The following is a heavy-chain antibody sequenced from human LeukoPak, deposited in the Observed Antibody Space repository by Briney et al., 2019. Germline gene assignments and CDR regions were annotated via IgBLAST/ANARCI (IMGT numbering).Heavy chain of an antibody. CDR2: MNPNSGNT. V-gene: IGHV1-8*01. CDR1: GYTFTSYD. Sequence: GASVKVSCKASGYTFTSYDINWVRQATGQGLEWMGWMNPNSGNTGYAQKFQGRVTTTRNTSISTAYMELSSLGSEDTAVYYCARGLRCSSTSCYIRAFDIWGQGTMVTVSS. J-gene: IGHJ3*02. CDR3: ARGLRCSSTSCYIRAFDI. D-gene: IGHD2-2*02.